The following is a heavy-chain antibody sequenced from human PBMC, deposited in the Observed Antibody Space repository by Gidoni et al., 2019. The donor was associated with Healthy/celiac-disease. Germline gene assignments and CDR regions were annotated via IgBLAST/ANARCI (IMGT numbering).Heavy chain of an antibody. Sequence: QVQLVESGGGLVKPGGSLRLSCAASGFTFSDYYMSWIRQAPGKGLEWVSYISSSSSYTNYADSVKGRFTISRDNAKNSLYLQMNSLRAEDTAVYYCARVTGSGSYRRFSWFDPWGQGTLVTVSS. CDR1: GFTFSDYY. V-gene: IGHV3-11*05. J-gene: IGHJ5*02. CDR2: ISSSSSYT. D-gene: IGHD3-10*01. CDR3: ARVTGSGSYRRFSWFDP.